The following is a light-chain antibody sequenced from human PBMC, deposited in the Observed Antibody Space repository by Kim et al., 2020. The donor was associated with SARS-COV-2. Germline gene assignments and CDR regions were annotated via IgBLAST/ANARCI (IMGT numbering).Light chain of an antibody. Sequence: EIVMAQSPATLSVSPGGRATLSCRASQSVSSNLAWYQQKLGQAPRLLIYDASTRATGIPARFSGSGSGTEFTLTISSLQSEDSAVYYCQHYNNWPPETFGGGTKVDIK. J-gene: IGKJ4*01. CDR1: QSVSSN. CDR2: DAS. V-gene: IGKV3-15*01. CDR3: QHYNNWPPET.